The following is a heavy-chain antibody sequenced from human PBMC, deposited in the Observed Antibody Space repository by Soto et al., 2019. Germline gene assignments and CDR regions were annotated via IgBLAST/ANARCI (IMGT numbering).Heavy chain of an antibody. J-gene: IGHJ4*02. CDR2: ISAYNGNT. Sequence: QVQLVQSGAEVKKPGASVKVSCKASGYTFTSYGISWVRQAPGQGLEWMGWISAYNGNTNYAQKLQGRVTMTTDTSTSTAYMELRSLRSDDTAVYYCARVDGDYERSGGWLQLPDYWGQGTLVTVSS. V-gene: IGHV1-18*01. CDR1: GYTFTSYG. D-gene: IGHD5-12*01. CDR3: ARVDGDYERSGGWLQLPDY.